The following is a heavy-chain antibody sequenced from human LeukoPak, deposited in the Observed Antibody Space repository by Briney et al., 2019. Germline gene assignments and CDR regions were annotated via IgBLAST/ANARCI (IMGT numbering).Heavy chain of an antibody. CDR2: FDPEDGET. CDR3: VVYWAQDAFDI. CDR1: GYTLTELS. D-gene: IGHD2-8*02. V-gene: IGHV1-24*01. J-gene: IGHJ3*02. Sequence: ASVTVSCKVSGYTLTELSMHWVRQAPGKGLEWMGGFDPEDGETIYAQKFQGRVTMTENTSTDTAYMELSSLRSEDTAVYYCVVYWAQDAFDIWGQGTMVTVSS.